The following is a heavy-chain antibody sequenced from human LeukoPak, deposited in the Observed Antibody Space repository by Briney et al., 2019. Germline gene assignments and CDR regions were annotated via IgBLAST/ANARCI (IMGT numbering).Heavy chain of an antibody. D-gene: IGHD6-6*01. CDR2: IHYRGRT. CDR1: GDSISSNY. V-gene: IGHV4-59*01. Sequence: SETLSLTCSVSGDSISSNYWIWIRQSPGKGLEWIGDIHYRGRTTYNPSLKSRVAMSLDTSKNQFSLRLSSVTAADTAVYYCARDREAVRPSHYHYYMDVCGKGTTVTVSS. J-gene: IGHJ6*03. CDR3: ARDREAVRPSHYHYYMDV.